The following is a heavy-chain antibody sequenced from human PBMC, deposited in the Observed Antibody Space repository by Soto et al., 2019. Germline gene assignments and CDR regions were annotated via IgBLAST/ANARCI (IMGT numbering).Heavy chain of an antibody. CDR1: GFTFSSYA. Sequence: QVQLVESGGGVVQPGRSLRLSCAASGFTFSSYAMHWVRQAPGKGLEWVAVISYDGSNKYYADSVKGRFTISRDNSKNKLYLQMNSLRAEDTAVYYCARDRMRYNWNPRGFDYWGQGTLVTVSS. V-gene: IGHV3-30-3*01. J-gene: IGHJ4*02. D-gene: IGHD1-20*01. CDR3: ARDRMRYNWNPRGFDY. CDR2: ISYDGSNK.